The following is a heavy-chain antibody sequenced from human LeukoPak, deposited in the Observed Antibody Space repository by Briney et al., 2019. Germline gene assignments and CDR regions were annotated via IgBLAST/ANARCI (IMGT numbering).Heavy chain of an antibody. CDR3: ARYSGSYQQFDY. Sequence: GGSLRPSCAASGFTFSDYWMYWVRQAPGKGLVWVSRVNSDGSSTSSADSVKGRFTISRDNAKNTLYLQMNSLRAEDTAVYYCARYSGSYQQFDYWGQGTLVTVSS. CDR2: VNSDGSST. V-gene: IGHV3-74*01. CDR1: GFTFSDYW. D-gene: IGHD1-26*01. J-gene: IGHJ4*02.